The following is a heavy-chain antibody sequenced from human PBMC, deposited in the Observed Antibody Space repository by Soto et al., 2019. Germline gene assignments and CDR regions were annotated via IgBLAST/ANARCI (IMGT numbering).Heavy chain of an antibody. J-gene: IGHJ6*02. V-gene: IGHV4-61*01. Sequence: SETLSLTCTVSGGSVSSGSYYWSWIRQPPGKGLEWIGYIYYSGSTNYNPSLKSRVTISVDTSKNQLSLKLSSVTAADTAVYYCARDRSTYYDFWSGYYKTPYYGMDVWGQGTTVTVSS. CDR1: GGSVSSGSYY. CDR3: ARDRSTYYDFWSGYYKTPYYGMDV. D-gene: IGHD3-3*01. CDR2: IYYSGST.